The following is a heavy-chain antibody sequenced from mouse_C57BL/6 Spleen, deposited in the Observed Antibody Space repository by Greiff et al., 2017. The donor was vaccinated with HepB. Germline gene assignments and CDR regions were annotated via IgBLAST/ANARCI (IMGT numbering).Heavy chain of an antibody. V-gene: IGHV1-81*01. D-gene: IGHD1-1*01. CDR1: GYTFTSYG. CDR2: IYPRSGNT. Sequence: QVQLQQSGAELARPGASVKLSCKASGYTFTSYGISWVKQRTGQGLEWIGEIYPRSGNTYYNEKFKGKATLTADKSSSTAYMELRSLTSEDSAVYFCARGEVEGLFDYWGQGTTLTVSS. CDR3: ARGEVEGLFDY. J-gene: IGHJ2*01.